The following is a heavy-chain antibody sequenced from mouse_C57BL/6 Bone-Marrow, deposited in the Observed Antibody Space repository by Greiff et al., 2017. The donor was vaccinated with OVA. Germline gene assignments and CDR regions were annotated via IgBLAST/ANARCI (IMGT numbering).Heavy chain of an antibody. V-gene: IGHV1-50*01. J-gene: IGHJ3*01. CDR3: ARIRWGFAY. D-gene: IGHD4-1*01. CDR2: IDPSDSYT. Sequence: QVQLQQPGAELVKPGASVKLSCKASGYTFTSYWMQWVKQRPGQGLEWIGEIDPSDSYTNYNQKFKGKATLTVDTSSSTASMPLSSLTSEDSAVYYCARIRWGFAYWGQGTLVTVSA. CDR1: GYTFTSYW.